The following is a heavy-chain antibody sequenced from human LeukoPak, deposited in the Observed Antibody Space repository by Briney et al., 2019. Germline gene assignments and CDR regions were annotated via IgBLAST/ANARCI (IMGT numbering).Heavy chain of an antibody. CDR2: IRDSGGNT. D-gene: IGHD4-23*01. Sequence: GGSLRLSCEASVFSFGDHGMAWVRQAPGKGLEWVSSIRDSGGNTYQGDSLEGRFTISRDNSKNTLYLQMNSLRADDTAFYYCARHVDSGGNFYFDYWGQGTLVTVSS. CDR3: ARHVDSGGNFYFDY. CDR1: VFSFGDHG. J-gene: IGHJ4*02. V-gene: IGHV3-23*01.